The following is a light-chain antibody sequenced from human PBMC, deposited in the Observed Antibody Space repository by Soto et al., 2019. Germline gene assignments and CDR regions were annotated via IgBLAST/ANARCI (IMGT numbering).Light chain of an antibody. CDR1: QSVSSSY. Sequence: ESGKSVALGARGILTHKCRASQSVSSSYLAWYKQQPGQAPRLLIYGASSRATGIPDRFICSGYGTDYTGTRTRLYPGDVAAYYWEHYASPGRLGQGTKVDIK. CDR2: GAS. V-gene: IGKV3-20*01. CDR3: EHYASPGR. J-gene: IGKJ1*01.